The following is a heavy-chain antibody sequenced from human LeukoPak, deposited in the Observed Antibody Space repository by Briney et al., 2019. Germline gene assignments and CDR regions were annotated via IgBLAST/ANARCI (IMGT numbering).Heavy chain of an antibody. D-gene: IGHD6-6*01. CDR1: GFTFSDYY. Sequence: TGGSLRLSCAASGFTFSDYYMSWIRQAPGKGLEWVSYISSSGSTIYYADSVKGRFTISRDNAKNSLYLQMNSLRAEDTAVYYCARDHIAARPYGVDYWGQGTLVTVSS. CDR2: ISSSGSTI. V-gene: IGHV3-11*04. CDR3: ARDHIAARPYGVDY. J-gene: IGHJ4*02.